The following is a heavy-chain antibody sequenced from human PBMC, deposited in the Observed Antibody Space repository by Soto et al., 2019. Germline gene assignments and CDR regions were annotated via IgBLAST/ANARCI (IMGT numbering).Heavy chain of an antibody. CDR3: AVPRDGDFDY. CDR2: VYHSGTT. J-gene: IGHJ4*02. CDR1: GASIGTNNW. Sequence: QVQLQESGPGLVEPSGTLSLTCAVSGASIGTNNWWSWVRQPPGKGLEWIGEVYHSGTTTCNPSLKSRVTISIDKPKNQFSLRLTPMTAPDTAVYYCAVPRDGDFDYWSQGTLVTVSS. V-gene: IGHV4-4*02.